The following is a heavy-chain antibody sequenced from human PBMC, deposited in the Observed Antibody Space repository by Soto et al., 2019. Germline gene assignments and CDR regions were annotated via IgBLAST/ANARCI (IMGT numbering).Heavy chain of an antibody. D-gene: IGHD3-9*01. V-gene: IGHV1-46*01. Sequence: ASVKVSCKASGYTLTSYYMHWVRQAPGQGRAWMGIINPSGGSTSYAQNYQGRITMTSDTSTTTVYMELSSLRSEDTAVYFCARGDYAVLTGYYPLDFWGQGTMVTVSS. CDR1: GYTLTSYY. CDR3: ARGDYAVLTGYYPLDF. J-gene: IGHJ4*02. CDR2: INPSGGST.